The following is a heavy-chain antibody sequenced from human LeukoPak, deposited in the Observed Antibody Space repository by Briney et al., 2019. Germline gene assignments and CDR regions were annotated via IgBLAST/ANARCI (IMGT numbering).Heavy chain of an antibody. CDR3: ARDRYYGSGSYYNGSLDY. D-gene: IGHD3-10*01. Sequence: SETLSLTCTVSGGSISSYYWSWIRQPPGKGLEWIGYIYYSGSTNYNPSLKSRVTISVDTSKNQFSLKLSSVTAADTAVYYCARDRYYGSGSYYNGSLDYWGQGTLVTVSS. CDR2: IYYSGST. CDR1: GGSISSYY. J-gene: IGHJ4*02. V-gene: IGHV4-59*12.